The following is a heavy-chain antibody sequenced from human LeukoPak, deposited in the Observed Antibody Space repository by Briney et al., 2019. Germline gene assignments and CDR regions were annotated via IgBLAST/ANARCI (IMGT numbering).Heavy chain of an antibody. CDR2: IWPSDSDT. D-gene: IGHD5-18*01. V-gene: IGHV5-51*01. CDR3: ARRYRENTASDY. J-gene: IGHJ4*02. CDR1: GYTFTNYW. Sequence: GESLQISCKGSGYTFTNYWIGWVRQMPGKGLEWMGIIWPSDSDTRYSPSFQGQVTISADKSISTAYLQWSSLKASDTAMYYCARRYRENTASDYWGQGTLVTVSS.